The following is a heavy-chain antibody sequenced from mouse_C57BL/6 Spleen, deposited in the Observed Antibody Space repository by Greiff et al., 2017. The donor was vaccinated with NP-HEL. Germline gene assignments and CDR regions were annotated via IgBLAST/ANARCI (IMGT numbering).Heavy chain of an antibody. CDR1: GYTFTSYW. D-gene: IGHD1-1*01. Sequence: VQLQQSGTELVRPAASVKLSCKASGYTFTSYWMHWVKQRPGQGLEWIGNINPSNGGTNYNEKFKSKATLTVDKSSSTAYMQLSSLTSEDSAVYYCAREEGITTVVKAYWGQGTLVTVSA. J-gene: IGHJ3*01. CDR3: AREEGITTVVKAY. V-gene: IGHV1-53*01. CDR2: INPSNGGT.